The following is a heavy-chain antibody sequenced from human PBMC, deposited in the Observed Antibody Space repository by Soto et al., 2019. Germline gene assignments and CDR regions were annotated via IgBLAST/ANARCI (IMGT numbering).Heavy chain of an antibody. D-gene: IGHD4-4*01. J-gene: IGHJ4*01. CDR2: ISGSGGST. CDR3: AREGVTNYTDYYFDL. V-gene: IGHV3-23*01. CDR1: GFTFSSYA. Sequence: GGSLRLSCAASGFTFSSYAMSWVRQAAGKGLEWVSAISGSGGSTYYADSVKGRFTISRDNSKNTLYLQMNSLRAEDTAIYYCAREGVTNYTDYYFDLWGHGALVTVSS.